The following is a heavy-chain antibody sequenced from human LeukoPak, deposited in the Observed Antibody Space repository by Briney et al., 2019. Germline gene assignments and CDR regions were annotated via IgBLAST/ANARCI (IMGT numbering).Heavy chain of an antibody. CDR3: AKNPYYYDSSDYYYLAFFDY. Sequence: GGSLRLSCAVSGFTFSDYYMSWIRQAPGKGLEWVSSISSSSATIYYADSVKGRFTISRDNARNSLYLQMNSLRAEDTAVYYCAKNPYYYDSSDYYYLAFFDYWGQGTLVTVSS. CDR1: GFTFSDYY. V-gene: IGHV3-11*01. D-gene: IGHD3-22*01. CDR2: ISSSSATI. J-gene: IGHJ4*02.